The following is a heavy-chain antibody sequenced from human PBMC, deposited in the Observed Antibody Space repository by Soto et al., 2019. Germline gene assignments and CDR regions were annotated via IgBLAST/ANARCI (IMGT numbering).Heavy chain of an antibody. CDR3: AREYFTICVCCGPSPPNDF. D-gene: IGHD2-8*01. J-gene: IGHJ4*01. Sequence: ASVKGSCKASGYTFTSYGISWVRQAPGQGLEWMGWISAYNGNTNYAQKLQGRVTMTTDTSTSTAYMELRSLRSDDTAVYYCAREYFTICVCCGPSPPNDFWSQGSLVTVSA. V-gene: IGHV1-18*01. CDR2: ISAYNGNT. CDR1: GYTFTSYG.